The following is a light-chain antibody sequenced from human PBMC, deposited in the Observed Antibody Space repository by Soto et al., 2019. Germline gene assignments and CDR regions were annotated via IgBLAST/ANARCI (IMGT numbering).Light chain of an antibody. V-gene: IGKV1-9*01. CDR3: QQLSDPPIT. Sequence: EIQMTQYTSTLPAPVGDRVTVTCRASQGISSYLAWYQQKPGKAPKLLIYAASTLESGVPSRFSATVSGTEFSLTITSLQPEDFATYYCQQLSDPPITFGQRGRLEV. CDR1: QGISSY. J-gene: IGKJ5*01. CDR2: AAS.